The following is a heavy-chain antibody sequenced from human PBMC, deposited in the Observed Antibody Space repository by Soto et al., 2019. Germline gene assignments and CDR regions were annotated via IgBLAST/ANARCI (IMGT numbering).Heavy chain of an antibody. CDR2: VWYDGSNQ. V-gene: IGHV3-33*01. Sequence: PVGSLRLSCASSGFTFGIYAMHCVRQAPGKGLEWVAAVWYDGSNQYYGDSVKGRLTISRDNSKNTLSLQVNSLRAEDTAVYFCAREVSCRAGSCYRGNFDYWGPRTLVX. CDR3: AREVSCRAGSCYRGNFDY. J-gene: IGHJ4*02. CDR1: GFTFGIYA. D-gene: IGHD2-15*01.